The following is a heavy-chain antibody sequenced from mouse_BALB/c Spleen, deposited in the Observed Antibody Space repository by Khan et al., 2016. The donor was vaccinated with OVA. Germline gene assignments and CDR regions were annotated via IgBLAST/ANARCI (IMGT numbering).Heavy chain of an antibody. V-gene: IGHV5-17*02. Sequence: EVKLLESGGGLVQPGGSRKLSCAASGFTFSSFGIHWVRQAPKKGLEWVAYISSGSSTTYYVDTVKGRFTISRDNPKNTLFLQMTSLRSEDTAMYYCARSGGNFHWYFDVWGAGTSVTVSS. D-gene: IGHD2-1*01. CDR3: ARSGGNFHWYFDV. CDR1: GFTFSSFG. J-gene: IGHJ1*01. CDR2: ISSGSSTT.